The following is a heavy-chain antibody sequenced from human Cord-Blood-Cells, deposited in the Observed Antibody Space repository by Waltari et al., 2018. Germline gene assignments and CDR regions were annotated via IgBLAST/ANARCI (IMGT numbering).Heavy chain of an antibody. CDR1: GGSFSGYS. Sequence: QVQLQQWGAGRWKPSETLSLTCSVYGGSFSGYSWSWTRQPPGKGLEWIGEINHSGSTNYNPSLKSRVTISVDTSKNQFSLKLSSVTAADTVVYYCARGYGSGSYYNDYWGQGTLVTVSS. CDR3: ARGYGSGSYYNDY. D-gene: IGHD3-10*01. J-gene: IGHJ4*02. CDR2: INHSGST. V-gene: IGHV4-34*01.